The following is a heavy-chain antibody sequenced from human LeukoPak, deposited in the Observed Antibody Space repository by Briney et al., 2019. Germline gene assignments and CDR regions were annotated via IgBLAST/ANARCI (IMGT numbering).Heavy chain of an antibody. Sequence: GGSLRLSCAASGFAFSRYGMHWVRQAPGKGLEWVAVISYDGSNKYYADAVKGRFTISRDNSKNMLYLQMNSLRAEDTAVYYCAKGGGYGSGTYSEDWGQGILVTVSS. CDR2: ISYDGSNK. V-gene: IGHV3-30*18. J-gene: IGHJ4*02. D-gene: IGHD3-10*01. CDR1: GFAFSRYG. CDR3: AKGGGYGSGTYSED.